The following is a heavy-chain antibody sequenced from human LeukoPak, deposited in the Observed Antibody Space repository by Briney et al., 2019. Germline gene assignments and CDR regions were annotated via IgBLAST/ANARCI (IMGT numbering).Heavy chain of an antibody. Sequence: PSETLSLTCAVYGESFSGYYWSWIRQPPGKGLEWIGEINHSGSTNYNPSLKSRVTISVDTSKNQFSLKLSSVTAADTAVYYCARSPIGRGNWNLRDYWGQGTLVTVSS. CDR1: GESFSGYY. CDR3: ARSPIGRGNWNLRDY. J-gene: IGHJ4*02. V-gene: IGHV4-34*01. D-gene: IGHD1-20*01. CDR2: INHSGST.